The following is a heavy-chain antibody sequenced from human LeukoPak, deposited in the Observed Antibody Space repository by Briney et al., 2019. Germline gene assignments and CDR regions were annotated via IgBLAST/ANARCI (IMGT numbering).Heavy chain of an antibody. V-gene: IGHV4-59*01. CDR2: IYYSGST. CDR3: ARSPNILTGRYYFDY. CDR1: GGSLSSYY. D-gene: IGHD3-9*01. J-gene: IGHJ4*02. Sequence: SETLSLTCTVSGGSLSSYYWSWIRQPPGKGLEWIGYIYYSGSTNYNPSLTSRVTISVDTSKNQFSLKLSSVTAADTAVYYCARSPNILTGRYYFDYWGQGTLVTVSS.